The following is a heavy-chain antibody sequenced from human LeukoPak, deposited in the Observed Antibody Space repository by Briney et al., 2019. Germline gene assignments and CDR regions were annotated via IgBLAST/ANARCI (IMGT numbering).Heavy chain of an antibody. CDR2: ISSSSSYI. J-gene: IGHJ4*02. Sequence: GGSLRLSCAASGFTFSSYSMNWLRQAPGKGLEWVSSISSSSSYIYYADSVKVRFTISRDKAKNSLYLQMNSLRAEDTAVYYCARDPHYYGSGSYYANFDYWGQGTLVTVSS. D-gene: IGHD3-10*01. CDR3: ARDPHYYGSGSYYANFDY. V-gene: IGHV3-21*01. CDR1: GFTFSSYS.